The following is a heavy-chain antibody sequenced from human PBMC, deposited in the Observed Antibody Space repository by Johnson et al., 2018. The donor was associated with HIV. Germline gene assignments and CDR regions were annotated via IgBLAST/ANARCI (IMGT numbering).Heavy chain of an antibody. Sequence: QVQLVESGGGVVRPGESLRLSCAASGFTFSTYAMHWVRQAPGKGLEWVAVISYDGSSKYYAESLKGRISISRDNSMNTLYLQMNSLRAEDTAVYYCATFGYTSGWIVTDDAFDVWGHGTLVTVSS. V-gene: IGHV3-30-3*02. CDR1: GFTFSTYA. D-gene: IGHD6-19*01. CDR3: ATFGYTSGWIVTDDAFDV. J-gene: IGHJ3*01. CDR2: ISYDGSSK.